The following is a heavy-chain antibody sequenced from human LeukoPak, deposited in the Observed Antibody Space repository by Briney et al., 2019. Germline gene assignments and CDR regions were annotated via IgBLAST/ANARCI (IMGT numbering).Heavy chain of an antibody. CDR1: GYTFTGHY. D-gene: IGHD1-26*01. V-gene: IGHV1-2*02. Sequence: ASVKVSRRPFGYTFTGHYLHWVRQAPGQGLEWMGWINPNSGGKKHAQNFQGRVTMTRDTSISTAYMELSRLRSDDTAVYYCARKVGGSYYYFDYWGQGTLVTVSS. CDR2: INPNSGGK. J-gene: IGHJ4*02. CDR3: ARKVGGSYYYFDY.